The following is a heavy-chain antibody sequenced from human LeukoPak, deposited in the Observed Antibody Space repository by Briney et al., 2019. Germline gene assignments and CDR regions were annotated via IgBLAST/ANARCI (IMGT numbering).Heavy chain of an antibody. D-gene: IGHD3-3*01. J-gene: IGHJ4*02. CDR2: ISYDGSNK. Sequence: GRSLRLSCAASGFTFSSYAMHWGRQAPGKGLEWVAVISYDGSNKYYADSVKGRFTISRDNSKNTLYLQMNSLRAEDTAVYYCASEIIFGSFDYWGQGTLVTVSS. V-gene: IGHV3-30*04. CDR3: ASEIIFGSFDY. CDR1: GFTFSSYA.